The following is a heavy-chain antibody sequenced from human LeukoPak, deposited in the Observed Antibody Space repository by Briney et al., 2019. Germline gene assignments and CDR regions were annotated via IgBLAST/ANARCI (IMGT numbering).Heavy chain of an antibody. CDR3: ATGSIAVAGTFAY. CDR2: IYYSGST. J-gene: IGHJ4*02. D-gene: IGHD6-19*01. CDR1: GGSISSYY. Sequence: SETLSLTCTVSGGSISSYYWSWIRQPPGKGLEWIGYIYYSGSTNYNPSLKSQVTISVDTSKNQFSLKLSSVTAADTAVYYCATGSIAVAGTFAYWGQGTLVTVSS. V-gene: IGHV4-59*08.